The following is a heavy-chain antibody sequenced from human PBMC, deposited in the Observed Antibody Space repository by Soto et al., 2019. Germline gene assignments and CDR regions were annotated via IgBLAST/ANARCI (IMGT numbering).Heavy chain of an antibody. CDR1: GGSISSSNW. CDR3: ARDHDYVWGSHRNWLGP. CDR2: IYYSEDSNP. J-gene: IGHJ5*02. D-gene: IGHD3-16*01. V-gene: IGHV4-4*02. Sequence: PSETLSLTCAVSGGSISSSNWWSWVRQPPGKGLEWIGEIYYSEDSNPTYNPSLKSRVTISADRTNNQFFLRLTSVTAADTAVYYCARDHDYVWGSHRNWLGPWGQGTPVTVSS.